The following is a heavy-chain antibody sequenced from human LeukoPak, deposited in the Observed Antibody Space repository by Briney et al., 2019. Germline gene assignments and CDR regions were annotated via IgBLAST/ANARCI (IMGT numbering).Heavy chain of an antibody. CDR3: ARDPHGYNYYYYYMDV. CDR2: INTNTGNP. D-gene: IGHD5-24*01. J-gene: IGHJ6*03. Sequence: ASVKVSCKASGYTFTYYGLSWVRQAPGQGLECLGGINTNTGNPTYAQGFTGRFVFSLDTSVSTAYLQISSLKAEDTAVYYCARDPHGYNYYYYYMDVWGKGTTVTVSS. CDR1: GYTFTYYG. V-gene: IGHV7-4-1*02.